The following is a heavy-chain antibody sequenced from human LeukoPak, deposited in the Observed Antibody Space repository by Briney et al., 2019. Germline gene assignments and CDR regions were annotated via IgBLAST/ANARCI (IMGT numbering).Heavy chain of an antibody. CDR1: GFDLSTYE. V-gene: IGHV3-48*03. Sequence: GGSLRLSCAASGFDLSTYEMNWVRQAPGKGLEWIADITISGHTKNYADSVKGRFTISRDNARTSLYLQMNSLRVEDTGVYYCARGDPHADLWDQGTLVTVSS. CDR2: ITISGHTK. J-gene: IGHJ5*02. CDR3: ARGDPHADL.